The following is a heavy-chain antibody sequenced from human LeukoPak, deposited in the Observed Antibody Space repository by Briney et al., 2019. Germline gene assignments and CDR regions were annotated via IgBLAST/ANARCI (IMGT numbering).Heavy chain of an antibody. D-gene: IGHD2-15*01. V-gene: IGHV4-59*01. J-gene: IGHJ3*02. Sequence: PSETLSLTCTISGGSISSYYWSWIRQPPGKGLEWIGYIYYTGSTNHNPSLKSRVTISVDTSKNQFSLKLSSVTAADTAVYYCARGNLVVSKALDIWGQGTMVTVSS. CDR1: GGSISSYY. CDR3: ARGNLVVSKALDI. CDR2: IYYTGST.